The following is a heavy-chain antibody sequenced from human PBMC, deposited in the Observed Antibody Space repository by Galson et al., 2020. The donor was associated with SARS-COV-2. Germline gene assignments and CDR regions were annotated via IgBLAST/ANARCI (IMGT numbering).Heavy chain of an antibody. J-gene: IGHJ6*02. V-gene: IGHV4-59*01. CDR1: DAPMRSYS. CDR3: ASDPATLYGDNYYYGMDV. Sequence: ETSDTLSLTGSASDAPMRSYSWTWIPQPPGKGLKWTGYISYGGTPTYNPSLRSRAPISVTLSKNQLSLKVTSVTAAATAVYYCASDPATLYGDNYYYGMDVWGRGTTVTVSS. D-gene: IGHD4-17*01. CDR2: ISYGGTP.